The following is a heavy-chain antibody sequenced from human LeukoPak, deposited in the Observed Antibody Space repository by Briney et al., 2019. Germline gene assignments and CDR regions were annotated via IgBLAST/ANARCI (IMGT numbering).Heavy chain of an antibody. Sequence: LSLTCTVSGGSISGSFWSWIRQAPGKGLEWVSYSSSSGSTIYYADSVKGRFAISRDNAKNSLYLQMNSLRAEDTAVYYCARRRDFIDYWGQGTLVTVSS. D-gene: IGHD3/OR15-3a*01. V-gene: IGHV3-11*01. CDR1: GGSISGSF. CDR3: ARRRDFIDY. J-gene: IGHJ4*02. CDR2: SSSSGSTI.